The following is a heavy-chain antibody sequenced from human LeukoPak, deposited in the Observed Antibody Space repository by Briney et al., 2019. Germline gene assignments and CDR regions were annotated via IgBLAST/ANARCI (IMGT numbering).Heavy chain of an antibody. D-gene: IGHD4-17*01. CDR2: TYYRSKWYN. CDR3: ARDLDDDNTTVTGSDNYYGMDV. J-gene: IGHJ6*02. Sequence: SQTLSLTCALSGDSVSSNSAAWNWIRQSPSRGLEWLGRTYYRSKWYNDYAVSVKSRITINPDTSKNQFSLQLNSVTPEDTAVYYCARDLDDDNTTVTGSDNYYGMDVWGQGTTVTVSS. V-gene: IGHV6-1*01. CDR1: GDSVSSNSAA.